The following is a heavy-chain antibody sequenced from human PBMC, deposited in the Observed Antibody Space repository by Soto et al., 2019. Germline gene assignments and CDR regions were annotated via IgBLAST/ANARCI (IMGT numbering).Heavy chain of an antibody. CDR1: GGTSSSYC. CDR3: ARGAEQLPPLDNYYYYYYMDV. Sequence: PSETLSLTYTVSGGTSSSYCWSWIRQPPGKGLEWIGYIYYSGSTNYNPSLKSRVTISVATSKNQFSLKLSSVTAADTAVYYCARGAEQLPPLDNYYYYYYMDVWGKGTTVTVSS. D-gene: IGHD1-1*01. J-gene: IGHJ6*03. V-gene: IGHV4-59*01. CDR2: IYYSGST.